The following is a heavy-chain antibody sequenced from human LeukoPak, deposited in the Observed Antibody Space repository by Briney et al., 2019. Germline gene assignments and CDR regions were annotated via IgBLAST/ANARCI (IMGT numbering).Heavy chain of an antibody. CDR1: GGSFSGYY. CDR2: INHSGST. D-gene: IGHD3-3*01. CDR3: ARGNYDFWSGPQPLDY. V-gene: IGHV4-34*01. J-gene: IGHJ4*02. Sequence: PSETLSLTCAVYGGSFSGYYWSWIRQPPGKGLEWIGEINHSGSTNYNPSLKSRVTISVDTSKNQFSLKLSSVTAADTAVYYCARGNYDFWSGPQPLDYWGQGTLVTVSS.